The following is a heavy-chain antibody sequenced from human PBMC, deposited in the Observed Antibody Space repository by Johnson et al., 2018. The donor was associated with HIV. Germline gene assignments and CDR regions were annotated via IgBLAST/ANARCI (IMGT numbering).Heavy chain of an antibody. CDR2: ISSSGSTI. CDR1: GFTFSDYY. CDR3: AKIGQWRERLDAFDV. V-gene: IGHV3-11*01. D-gene: IGHD6-19*01. Sequence: VQLVESGGGLVQPGGSLRLSCAASGFTFSDYYMSWIRQAPGKGLEWVSYISSSGSTIYYADSVKGRFTISRDSSKNTMFLQMSSLRVEDTAVYYCAKIGQWRERLDAFDVWGQGTMVAVSS. J-gene: IGHJ3*01.